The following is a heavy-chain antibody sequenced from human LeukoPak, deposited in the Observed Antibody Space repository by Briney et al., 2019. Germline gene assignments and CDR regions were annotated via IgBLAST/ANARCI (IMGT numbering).Heavy chain of an antibody. CDR3: VRDFSTVTTAYLHH. Sequence: PGDPLRLPCAASGFNFSSYSLKWLRPAPRKGGTGVSSISSSSRHIYYADSVKGRFTIFRDDAKNSLFLKMDSLRVEDTAMYYCVRDFSTVTTAYLHHWGQGTLLTVSS. D-gene: IGHD4-17*01. J-gene: IGHJ1*01. CDR1: GFNFSSYS. V-gene: IGHV3-21*04. CDR2: ISSSSRHI.